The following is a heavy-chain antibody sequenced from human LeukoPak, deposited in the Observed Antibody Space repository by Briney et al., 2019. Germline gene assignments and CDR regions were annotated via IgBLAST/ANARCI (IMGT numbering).Heavy chain of an antibody. D-gene: IGHD3-9*01. Sequence: GGSLRLSCATSEFTLSSYGMNWVRQAPGKGLEWVAFIRYDGGNKYYADSVKGRFTISRDNSKNTLFLQMNSLRVEDTAVYYRATGHPYKWSYREILTGYYDYWGQGTLVTVSS. CDR3: ATGHPYKWSYREILTGYYDY. V-gene: IGHV3-30*02. CDR2: IRYDGGNK. J-gene: IGHJ4*02. CDR1: EFTLSSYG.